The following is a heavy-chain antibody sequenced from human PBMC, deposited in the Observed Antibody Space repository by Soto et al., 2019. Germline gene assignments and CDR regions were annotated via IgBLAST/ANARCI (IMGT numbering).Heavy chain of an antibody. CDR2: IWYDGSNK. D-gene: IGHD6-6*01. Sequence: GGSLRLSCAASGFTFSSYGMHWVRQAPGKGLEWVAVIWYDGSNKYYADSVKGRFTISRDNSKNTLYLQMNSLRAEDTAVYYCARDLNLAAPAGYGMDVWGQGTTVTVSS. J-gene: IGHJ6*02. CDR1: GFTFSSYG. CDR3: ARDLNLAAPAGYGMDV. V-gene: IGHV3-33*01.